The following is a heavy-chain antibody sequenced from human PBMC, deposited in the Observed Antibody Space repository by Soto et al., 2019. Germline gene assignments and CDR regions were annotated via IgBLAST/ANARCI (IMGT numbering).Heavy chain of an antibody. CDR1: GFTFSSYG. CDR3: ARSIAAAVYYYYGMDV. CDR2: ISYDGSNK. V-gene: IGHV3-30*03. Sequence: GGSLRLSCAASGFTFSSYGMHWVRQAPGKGLEWVAVISYDGSNKYYADSVKGRFTISRDNSKNTLYLQMNSLRAEDTAVYYCARSIAAAVYYYYGMDVWGQGTTVTVSS. D-gene: IGHD6-13*01. J-gene: IGHJ6*02.